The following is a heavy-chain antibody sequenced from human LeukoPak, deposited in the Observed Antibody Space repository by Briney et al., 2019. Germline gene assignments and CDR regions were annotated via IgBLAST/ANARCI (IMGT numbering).Heavy chain of an antibody. CDR3: ARDEYYDSSGYTS. CDR2: ISSSGSTI. Sequence: GGSPRLSFAASGFTFRSYSMTWGRQAPGEGVEWLLYISSSGSTIYYADSVKGRFTISRDNAKNSLYLQMNSLRAEDTAVYYCARDEYYDSSGYTSWGQGTLVTVSS. CDR1: GFTFRSYS. J-gene: IGHJ4*02. V-gene: IGHV3-48*01. D-gene: IGHD3-22*01.